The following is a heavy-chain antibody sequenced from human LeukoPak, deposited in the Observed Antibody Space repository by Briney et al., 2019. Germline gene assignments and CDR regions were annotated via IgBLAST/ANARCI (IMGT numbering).Heavy chain of an antibody. Sequence: GASVKVSCKASADTFTGYYIHWVRQAPGQGLEWMGWINPNNGVTEYAQEFQGRVTMTRDTSLSTAYMELRRLRSDDTAVYYWATDHCTRTNCYEDYYHGMDVGGQGTTVTVS. CDR2: INPNNGVT. CDR3: ATDHCTRTNCYEDYYHGMDV. D-gene: IGHD2-2*01. J-gene: IGHJ6*02. CDR1: ADTFTGYY. V-gene: IGHV1-2*02.